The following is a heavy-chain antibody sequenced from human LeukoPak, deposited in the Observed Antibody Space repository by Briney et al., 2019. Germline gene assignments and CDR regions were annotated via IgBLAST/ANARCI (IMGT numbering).Heavy chain of an antibody. Sequence: GGSLRLSCAASGFTFSSYWMSWVRQAPGKGLEWVANIKQDGSEKYYVDSVKGRFTISRDNAKNSLYLQMNSLRAEDTAVYYCARVGSTTVTTKTYYFDYWGQGTLVTVSS. J-gene: IGHJ4*02. CDR1: GFTFSSYW. CDR2: IKQDGSEK. D-gene: IGHD4-17*01. V-gene: IGHV3-7*01. CDR3: ARVGSTTVTTKTYYFDY.